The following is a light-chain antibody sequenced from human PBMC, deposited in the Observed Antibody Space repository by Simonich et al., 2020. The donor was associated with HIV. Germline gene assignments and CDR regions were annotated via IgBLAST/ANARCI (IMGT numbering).Light chain of an antibody. CDR3: SSDAGSNNLV. V-gene: IGLV1-47*01. Sequence: QSVLTQPPSASGTPGQRVTISCSRSSSNIGSNYVYWYQQLPGTAPKLLIYRNNQWPSRGPDRFFGPKSGTAASLAIGGLQSEDESDYYCSSDAGSNNLVFGGGTKLTVL. CDR1: SSNIGSNY. CDR2: RNN. J-gene: IGLJ3*02.